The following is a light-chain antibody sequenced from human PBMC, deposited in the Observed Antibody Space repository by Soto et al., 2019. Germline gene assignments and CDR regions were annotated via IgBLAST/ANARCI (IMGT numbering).Light chain of an antibody. CDR3: QHYNSYSEA. CDR1: QSISAW. J-gene: IGKJ1*01. V-gene: IGKV1-5*01. Sequence: DIQMTQSPSTLSATAGDRVTITCRASQSISAWLAWYQQKPGKAPKLLIYDASNLESGVPSRFSGSGSGTEFTLTISSLQPDDFATYYCQHYNSYSEAFGQGTKVDI. CDR2: DAS.